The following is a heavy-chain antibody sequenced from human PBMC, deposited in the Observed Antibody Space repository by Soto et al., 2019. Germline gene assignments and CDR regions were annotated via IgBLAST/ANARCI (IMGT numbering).Heavy chain of an antibody. Sequence: GGSLRLSCAASGFTFSTYGIHWVRQAPGKGLEWVAAISYDGSTKYYVDSGKGRFTISRDKSKNTLHLQMNSLRAEDTAVYYCAKDHGYSGFDYYFDYWGQGTLVTVSS. D-gene: IGHD5-12*01. CDR2: ISYDGSTK. V-gene: IGHV3-30*18. J-gene: IGHJ4*02. CDR1: GFTFSTYG. CDR3: AKDHGYSGFDYYFDY.